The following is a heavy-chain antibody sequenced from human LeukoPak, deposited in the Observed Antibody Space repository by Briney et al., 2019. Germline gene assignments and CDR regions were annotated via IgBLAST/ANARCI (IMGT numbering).Heavy chain of an antibody. V-gene: IGHV4-61*02. CDR2: IYSSGST. J-gene: IGHJ3*02. D-gene: IGHD3-3*01. CDR3: ASTQIHGGAFDI. Sequence: SETLSLTCTVSGGSISSGLNYWGWLRQPAGRGREWIGRIYSSGSTNLNPSLKSRVSLSVDTSKNQFSLNLSAVTAADTAVYYCASTQIHGGAFDIWGQGTVVAVSS. CDR1: GGSISSGLNY.